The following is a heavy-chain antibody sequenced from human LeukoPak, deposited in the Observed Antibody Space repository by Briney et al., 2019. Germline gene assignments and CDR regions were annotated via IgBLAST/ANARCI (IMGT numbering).Heavy chain of an antibody. CDR3: ACRDLTSTWSYP. Sequence: GESLKISCKGIGYSFTSYWIGWVRQMPGKGLEWMGVIVPGDSRTRYNPSFQGQVTISVDKSISTAYLQWVSLKASDTAMYYCACRDLTSTWSYPWGQGTLVTVSS. CDR2: IVPGDSRT. V-gene: IGHV5-51*01. J-gene: IGHJ5*02. CDR1: GYSFTSYW. D-gene: IGHD2-2*01.